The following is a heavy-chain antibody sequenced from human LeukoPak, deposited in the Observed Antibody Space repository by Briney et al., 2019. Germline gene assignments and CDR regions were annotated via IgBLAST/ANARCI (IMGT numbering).Heavy chain of an antibody. D-gene: IGHD6-19*01. CDR3: ARVDASVAGLFY. CDR1: GFTFSSYS. V-gene: IGHV3-21*01. J-gene: IGHJ4*02. CDR2: ISSSSSYI. Sequence: PGGSLRLSCAASGFTFSSYSMNWVRQAPGKGLEWVSSISSSSSYIYCADSVKGRFTISRDNAKNSLYLQMNSLRAEDTAVYYCARVDASVAGLFYWGQGTLVTVSS.